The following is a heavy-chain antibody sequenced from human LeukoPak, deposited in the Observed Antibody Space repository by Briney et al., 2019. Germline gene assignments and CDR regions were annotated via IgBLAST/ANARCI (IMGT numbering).Heavy chain of an antibody. CDR2: ISYDGSNK. V-gene: IGHV3-30*04. J-gene: IGHJ4*02. Sequence: PGGSLRLSCAASGFTFSSYAMHWVRQAPGKGLEWVAVISYDGSNKYYADSVKGRFTISRDNSKNTLYLQMNSLRAEDTAVYYCAKDLISYGYYWGQGTLVTVSS. CDR1: GFTFSSYA. CDR3: AKDLISYGYY. D-gene: IGHD5-18*01.